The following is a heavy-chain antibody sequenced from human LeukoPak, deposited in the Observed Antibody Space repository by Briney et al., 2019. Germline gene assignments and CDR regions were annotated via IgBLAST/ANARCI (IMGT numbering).Heavy chain of an antibody. CDR3: AIRGYSYDYGMDA. D-gene: IGHD5-18*01. J-gene: IGHJ6*02. V-gene: IGHV3-23*01. CDR1: GFTFSNYA. CDR2: ISGSGGSA. Sequence: PGGSLRLSCAASGFTFSNYAMTWVRQAPGKGLEWVSGISGSGGSAYYADSVKGRFTISRDNSKNTLYLQMNSLRAEDTAVYYCAIRGYSYDYGMDAWGQGTTVTVSS.